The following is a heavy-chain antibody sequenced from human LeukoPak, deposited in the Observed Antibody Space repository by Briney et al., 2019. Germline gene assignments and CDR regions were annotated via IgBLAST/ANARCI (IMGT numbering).Heavy chain of an antibody. J-gene: IGHJ4*02. CDR2: ISWNGGNL. V-gene: IGHV3-9*01. D-gene: IGHD2-2*02. CDR1: GFTFEDYA. Sequence: GGSLRLSCVGSGFTFEDYAMHWVRQVPGKGLEWVSGISWNGGNLAYADSVKGRFTISRVNARTSLYLQMNSLRAEDTAFYYCTKERSYQLLYTPLDYWGQGTLVTVSS. CDR3: TKERSYQLLYTPLDY.